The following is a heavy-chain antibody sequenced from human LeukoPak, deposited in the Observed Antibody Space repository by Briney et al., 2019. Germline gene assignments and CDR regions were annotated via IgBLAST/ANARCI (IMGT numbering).Heavy chain of an antibody. CDR2: IYYSGGT. V-gene: IGHV4-31*03. Sequence: PSQTLSLTCTVSGGSISSGGYYWSWIRQHPGKGLEWIGYIYYSGGTYYNPSLKSRVTISVDTSKNQFSLKLSSVTAADTAVYYCARGDDSSGYYYFDYWGQGTLVTVSS. CDR1: GGSISSGGYY. CDR3: ARGDDSSGYYYFDY. D-gene: IGHD3-22*01. J-gene: IGHJ4*02.